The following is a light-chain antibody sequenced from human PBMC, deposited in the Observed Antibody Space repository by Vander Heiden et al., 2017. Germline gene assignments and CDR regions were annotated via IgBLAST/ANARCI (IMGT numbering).Light chain of an antibody. J-gene: IGKJ1*01. CDR1: QSVSSS. CDR3: QQYNNWPRT. CDR2: CAS. V-gene: IGKV3-15*01. Sequence: DIVMMQSPAPQSVSPGERATLSCRASQSVSSSLAWYQQKPGQAPRLLINCASTRTTGIPARFSGSGSGAEFTLTISSLQSEDVAVYYCQQYNNWPRTFGQGTKVEIK.